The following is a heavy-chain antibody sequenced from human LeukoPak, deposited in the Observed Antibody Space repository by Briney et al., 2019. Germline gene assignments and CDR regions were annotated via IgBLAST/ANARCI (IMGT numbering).Heavy chain of an antibody. D-gene: IGHD4-11*01. CDR1: GFTFSNYG. V-gene: IGHV3-33*01. J-gene: IGHJ4*02. Sequence: GGSLRLSCAASGFTFSNYGMHWVRQAPGKGLEGVAVIWYDGSNKYCADSVKGRFTISRDNSKNMLYLQMSSLRAEDTAVYYCARYYSNSLDYWGQGTLVTVSS. CDR2: IWYDGSNK. CDR3: ARYYSNSLDY.